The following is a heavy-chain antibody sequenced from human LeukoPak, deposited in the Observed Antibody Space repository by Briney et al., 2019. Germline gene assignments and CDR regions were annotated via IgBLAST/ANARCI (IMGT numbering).Heavy chain of an antibody. CDR3: ATSRGYCSSTSCRDDYYFDY. D-gene: IGHD2-2*01. J-gene: IGHJ4*02. Sequence: ASVKVSCKASGYTFTCYYMHWVRQAPGQGLEGMGWISAYNGNTDYAQKLQGRVTMTRDTAISTAYMELSRLRSDDTAVYYCATSRGYCSSTSCRDDYYFDYWGQGTLVTVSS. CDR1: GYTFTCYY. CDR2: ISAYNGNT. V-gene: IGHV1-2*02.